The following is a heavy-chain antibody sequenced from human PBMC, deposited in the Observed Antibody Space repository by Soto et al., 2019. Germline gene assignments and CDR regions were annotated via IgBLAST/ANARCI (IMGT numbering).Heavy chain of an antibody. CDR1: GFTFSSYG. CDR3: ATRIAAAGFLIVYYFDY. D-gene: IGHD6-13*01. CDR2: ISSSSSYI. J-gene: IGHJ4*02. Sequence: PGGSMRVSCAASGFTFSSYGMNWVRQTTGKGLEWVSSISSSSSYIYYADSVKGRFTISRDNAKNSLYLQMNSLRAEDTAVYYCATRIAAAGFLIVYYFDYWGQGTLVTVSS. V-gene: IGHV3-21*01.